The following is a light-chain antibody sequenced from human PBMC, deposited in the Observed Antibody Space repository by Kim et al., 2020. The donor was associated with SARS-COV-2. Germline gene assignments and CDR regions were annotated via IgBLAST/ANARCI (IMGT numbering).Light chain of an antibody. CDR1: QSVSSY. CDR2: DAS. Sequence: LSPGERATLSCRASQSVSSYLAWYQQKPGQAPRLLMYDASNRATGIPARFSGSGSGTDFTLTISSLEPEDFAVYYCQQRSRWPLTFGGGTKVDIK. CDR3: QQRSRWPLT. V-gene: IGKV3-11*01. J-gene: IGKJ4*01.